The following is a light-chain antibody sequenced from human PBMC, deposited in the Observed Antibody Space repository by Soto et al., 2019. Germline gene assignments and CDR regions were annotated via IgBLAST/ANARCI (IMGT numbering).Light chain of an antibody. CDR3: SSYTTSAHLV. V-gene: IGLV2-14*01. Sequence: QSVLTQPASVSGSPGQSITISCTGNSSDIGVYDFVYWYQQHPGRAPKLLIYDVTTRPSGISDRFSGSKSGNPASLTISGLQREDEADYYCSSYTTSAHLVFGGGTKVTVL. J-gene: IGLJ3*02. CDR1: SSDIGVYDF. CDR2: DVT.